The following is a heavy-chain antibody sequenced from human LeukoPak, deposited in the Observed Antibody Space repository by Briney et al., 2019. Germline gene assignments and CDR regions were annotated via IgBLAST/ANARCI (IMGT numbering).Heavy chain of an antibody. J-gene: IGHJ6*03. CDR1: GGSISSSSYY. D-gene: IGHD3-16*02. CDR3: ARAIGYTAENTNYYYYMDV. CDR2: IYYSGST. Sequence: KPSETLSLTRTVSGGSISSSSYYWGWIRQPPGKGLEWIGSIYYSGSTYYNPSLKSRVTISVDTSKNQFSLKLSSVTAADTAVYYCARAIGYTAENTNYYYYMDVWGKGTTVTVSS. V-gene: IGHV4-39*01.